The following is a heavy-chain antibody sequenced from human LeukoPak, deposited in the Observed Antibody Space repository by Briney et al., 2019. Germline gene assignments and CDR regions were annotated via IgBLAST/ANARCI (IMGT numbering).Heavy chain of an antibody. J-gene: IGHJ4*02. V-gene: IGHV1-18*01. CDR2: VSAKTGDT. CDR1: GYTFTNYG. D-gene: IGHD2/OR15-2a*01. Sequence: SVKVSCKASGYTFTNYGITWVRQAPRQGREWVGGVSAKTGDTNYAQKLQGRVTTTTDTSTSTVYMELRSLRSDDTTVFYCVRLLATLIDYSGQATLVT. CDR3: VRLLATLIDY.